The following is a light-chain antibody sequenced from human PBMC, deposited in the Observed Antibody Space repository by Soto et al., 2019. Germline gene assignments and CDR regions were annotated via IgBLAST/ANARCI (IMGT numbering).Light chain of an antibody. CDR3: QHYSYSRYFS. CDR1: ESVSHNY. J-gene: IGKJ3*01. Sequence: DIVLRQSPGTLSLSPGERATVSCRASESVSHNYLAWYQQKPGQAPRLLIYGVSYRATGIPDRFSGSGSGTEFTLTINRLEPEDSAVYYCQHYSYSRYFSFGPGTKVEIK. CDR2: GVS. V-gene: IGKV3-20*01.